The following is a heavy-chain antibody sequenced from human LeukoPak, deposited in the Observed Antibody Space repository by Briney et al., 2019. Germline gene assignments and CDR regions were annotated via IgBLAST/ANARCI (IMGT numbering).Heavy chain of an antibody. J-gene: IGHJ4*01. CDR1: GGSISSGGYY. Sequence: PSQTLSLTCTVSGGSISSGGYYWTWIRQPPGKGLEWIGYMSQSGSTYYNPSLKSRVTISVDTSKSQFSLKLTSVTAADTAVYYCARDWSGPYYLDYWGQGTLVTVSP. D-gene: IGHD3-3*01. CDR3: ARDWSGPYYLDY. CDR2: MSQSGST. V-gene: IGHV4-31*03.